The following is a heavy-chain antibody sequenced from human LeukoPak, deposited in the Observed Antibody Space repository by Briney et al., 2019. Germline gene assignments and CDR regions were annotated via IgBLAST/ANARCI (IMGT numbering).Heavy chain of an antibody. CDR2: ISGSGGTT. Sequence: PGGSLRLSCAASGFTFSSYAMSWVRQAPGKGLEWVSTISGSGGTTYYSDAVKGRFTISRDNSKNTLYLQMNSLRAEDTAVYYCAKERNDHHYFDYWGQGTLVTVSS. CDR3: AKERNDHHYFDY. J-gene: IGHJ4*02. V-gene: IGHV3-23*01. D-gene: IGHD1-1*01. CDR1: GFTFSSYA.